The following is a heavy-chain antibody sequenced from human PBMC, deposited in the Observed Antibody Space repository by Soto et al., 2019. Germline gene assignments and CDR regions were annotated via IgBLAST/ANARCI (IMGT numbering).Heavy chain of an antibody. J-gene: IGHJ4*02. CDR1: GFTFSSYG. CDR3: ARVKCSSTSCYYFDY. V-gene: IGHV3-33*01. Sequence: QVQLVESGGGVVQPGRSLRLSCAASGFTFSSYGMHWVRQAPGKGLERVAVIWYDGSNKYYADSVKGRFTISRDNSKNTLYLQMNSLRAEDTAVYYCARVKCSSTSCYYFDYWGQGTLVTVSS. D-gene: IGHD2-2*01. CDR2: IWYDGSNK.